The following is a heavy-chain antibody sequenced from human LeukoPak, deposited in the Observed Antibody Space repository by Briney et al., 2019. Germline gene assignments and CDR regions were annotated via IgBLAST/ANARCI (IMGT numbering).Heavy chain of an antibody. D-gene: IGHD3-22*01. J-gene: IGHJ5*02. CDR2: IYSSRSS. Sequence: SETLSLTCTVSGDSISGYYWTWIRQPAGKGLEWIGCIYSSRSSNYNPSLKSRVTMSVDTSKNHFSLKLSSVTAADTAVYYCARAVDYYDSSGYPGWFDPWGQGTLVTVSS. CDR1: GDSISGYY. V-gene: IGHV4-4*07. CDR3: ARAVDYYDSSGYPGWFDP.